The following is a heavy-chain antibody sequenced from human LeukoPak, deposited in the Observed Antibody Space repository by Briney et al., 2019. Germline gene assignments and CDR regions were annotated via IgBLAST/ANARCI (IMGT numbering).Heavy chain of an antibody. Sequence: SETLSLTCAVYGGSFSDYHWTWIRQSPGKGLDWMGEINDSGSALYNPSLMNRITISVDMSKNHFSLNLTSVTAADTGVYYCGRGPHPHWPPMQNWGQGSLVTVSS. CDR2: INDSGSA. CDR1: GGSFSDYH. V-gene: IGHV4-34*01. D-gene: IGHD2-2*01. CDR3: GRGPHPHWPPMQN. J-gene: IGHJ4*02.